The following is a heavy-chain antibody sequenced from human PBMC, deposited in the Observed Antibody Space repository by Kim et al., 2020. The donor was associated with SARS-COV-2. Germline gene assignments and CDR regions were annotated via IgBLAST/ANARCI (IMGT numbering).Heavy chain of an antibody. CDR3: ARGGTTHFDY. Sequence: GESLKISCEGSGYNFPMYWITWVRQMPGKGLEWVGKIDPSDSYTKYSPSFEGHVTISADKSVRTAYLHWNSLKASDTAMYYCARGGTTHFDYWGQGTQVTVSS. V-gene: IGHV5-10-1*01. J-gene: IGHJ4*02. CDR2: IDPSDSYT. D-gene: IGHD3-16*01. CDR1: GYNFPMYW.